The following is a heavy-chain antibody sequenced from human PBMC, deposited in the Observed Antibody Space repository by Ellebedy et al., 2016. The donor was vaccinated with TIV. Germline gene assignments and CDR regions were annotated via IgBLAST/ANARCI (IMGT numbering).Heavy chain of an antibody. Sequence: GESLKISCKASGYSFTSYWIGWVRPMPGKGLEWMGFIFPGDSNARYSPSFQGQVTISVDKSISTAYLQWSSLKASDTAIYYCAKLLGYYCDYWGQGTLVTVPS. J-gene: IGHJ4*02. CDR1: GYSFTSYW. CDR3: AKLLGYYCDY. D-gene: IGHD7-27*01. CDR2: IFPGDSNA. V-gene: IGHV5-51*01.